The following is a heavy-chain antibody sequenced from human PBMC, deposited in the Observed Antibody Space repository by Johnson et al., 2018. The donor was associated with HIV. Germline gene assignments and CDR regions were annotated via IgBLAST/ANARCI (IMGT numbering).Heavy chain of an antibody. V-gene: IGHV3-30*02. CDR3: AKEMKYFNSGNHVDALQV. D-gene: IGHD1-14*01. J-gene: IGHJ3*01. CDR2: LRSAGSHK. CDR1: GFTFRNYA. Sequence: QMLLVESGGGVVQPGGSLRLSCAASGFTFRNYAMHWVRQAPGKGLVWVAFLRSAGSHKSYADSVRGRFTLFRDISKNTLSLQMNTLRAEDTAVYYCAKEMKYFNSGNHVDALQVWGEGTRVTVYS.